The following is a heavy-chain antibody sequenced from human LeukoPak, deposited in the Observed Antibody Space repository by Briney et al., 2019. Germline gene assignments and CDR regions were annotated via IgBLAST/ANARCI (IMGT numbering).Heavy chain of an antibody. CDR3: AKDRSPLTNYYDSNGYYYQSV. D-gene: IGHD3-22*01. J-gene: IGHJ6*02. V-gene: IGHV3-23*01. CDR1: GFTFISYA. Sequence: GGSLRLSCAASGFTFISYAMSWVRQAPGKGLEWVSAISGSGGSTYYSDSVKGRFTISRDNSKNTLYLQMNSLRAEDTAVYYCAKDRSPLTNYYDSNGYYYQSVWGQGTTVTASS. CDR2: ISGSGGST.